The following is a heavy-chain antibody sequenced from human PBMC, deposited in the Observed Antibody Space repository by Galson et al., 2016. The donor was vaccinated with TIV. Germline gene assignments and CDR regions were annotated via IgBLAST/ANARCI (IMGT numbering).Heavy chain of an antibody. D-gene: IGHD3-10*01. Sequence: SLRLSCAASGFTFSAYAMTWVRQGPGKGLEWVSSMTGPFMGTTGGGTFYADSVKGRFTISRDNPKSTLYLQMDSLRVEDTAVYYCAKCRYGGGKGYLDFWGQGTVVTVSS. J-gene: IGHJ4*02. CDR1: GFTFSAYA. CDR3: AKCRYGGGKGYLDF. V-gene: IGHV3-23*01. CDR2: MTGPFMGTTGGGT.